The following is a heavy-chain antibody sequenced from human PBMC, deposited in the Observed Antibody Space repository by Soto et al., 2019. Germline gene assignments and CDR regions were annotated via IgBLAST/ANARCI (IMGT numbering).Heavy chain of an antibody. J-gene: IGHJ6*02. Sequence: ASVKVSCKASGYTFTGYYMHWVRQAPGQGLEWMGWINPNSGGTNYARKFQGRVTMTRDTSISTAYMELSRLRSDDTAVCYCAGGSSIHYYYYGMDVWGQGTTVTVSS. CDR3: AGGSSIHYYYYGMDV. V-gene: IGHV1-2*02. CDR1: GYTFTGYY. CDR2: INPNSGGT. D-gene: IGHD1-26*01.